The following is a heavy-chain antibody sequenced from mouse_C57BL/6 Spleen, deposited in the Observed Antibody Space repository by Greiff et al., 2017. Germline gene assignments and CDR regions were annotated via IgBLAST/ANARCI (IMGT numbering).Heavy chain of an antibody. CDR3: ARDYGSSLYFEC. J-gene: IGHJ2*01. V-gene: IGHV5-17*01. CDR2: ISSGSSTI. Sequence: EVKLMESGGGLVKPGGSLKLSCAASGFTFSDYGMHWVRQAPEKGLEWVAYISSGSSTIYYADTVKGRFTISRDNAKNTLFLQMTSLMSEDTAMYYCARDYGSSLYFECWGQGATLTVSS. D-gene: IGHD1-1*01. CDR1: GFTFSDYG.